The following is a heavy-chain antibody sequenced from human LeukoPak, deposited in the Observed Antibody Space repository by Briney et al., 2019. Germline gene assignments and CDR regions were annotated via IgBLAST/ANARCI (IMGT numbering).Heavy chain of an antibody. Sequence: GGSLRLSCAASGFPFNTYGMHWVRQAPGKGLEWVAVISYDGSKIYYADSVKGRFTISRDNSRNTLYLQMNSLRAEDTAVYYCAKGRRLAAAFDYWGQGTLVTVSS. J-gene: IGHJ4*02. CDR2: ISYDGSKI. V-gene: IGHV3-30*18. CDR3: AKGRRLAAAFDY. D-gene: IGHD6-13*01. CDR1: GFPFNTYG.